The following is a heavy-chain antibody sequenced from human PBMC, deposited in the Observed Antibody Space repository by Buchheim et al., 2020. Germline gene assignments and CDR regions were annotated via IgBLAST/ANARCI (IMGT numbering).Heavy chain of an antibody. CDR3: AKGVGATTSYGMDV. CDR2: ISGSGNST. Sequence: EVQLLESGGGLVQPGGSLRLSCAASRFTFSSYAMTWVRQAPGKGLEWVSTISGSGNSTYYTDSVKGRFTISRDNSKNTLYLQMSSRRAEDTAVYYCAKGVGATTSYGMDVWGQGTT. V-gene: IGHV3-23*01. D-gene: IGHD1-26*01. J-gene: IGHJ6*02. CDR1: RFTFSSYA.